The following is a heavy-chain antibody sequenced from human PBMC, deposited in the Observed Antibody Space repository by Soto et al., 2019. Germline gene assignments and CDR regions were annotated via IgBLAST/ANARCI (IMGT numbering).Heavy chain of an antibody. CDR2: ISYDGNNK. CDR3: AKSVYNWNDGFFDY. D-gene: IGHD1-1*01. Sequence: QVQLVESGGGVVQPGRSLRLSCAASGFTLSTYGMHWVRQAPGKGLEWVAVISYDGNNKYYADSVKGRFTISRDNSKNTLYLQMSSLRAEDTAVYYCAKSVYNWNDGFFDYWGQGTLVTVSS. CDR1: GFTLSTYG. J-gene: IGHJ4*02. V-gene: IGHV3-30*18.